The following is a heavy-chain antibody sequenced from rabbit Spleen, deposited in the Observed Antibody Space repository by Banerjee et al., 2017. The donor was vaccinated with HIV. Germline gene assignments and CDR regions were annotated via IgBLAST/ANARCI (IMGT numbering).Heavy chain of an antibody. Sequence: QEQLEESGGDLVKPGASLTLICRASGLDFSTYNMWWVRQAPGKGLEWIACIDTGSSGFTYFATWAKGRFPCSKTSSTTVPLQMTRLTAADTATYFCARDTSSSFSSYGMDLWGQGTLVTVS. CDR2: IDTGSSGFT. CDR1: GLDFSTYN. CDR3: ARDTSSSFSSYGMDL. V-gene: IGHV1S45*01. D-gene: IGHD1-1*01. J-gene: IGHJ3*01.